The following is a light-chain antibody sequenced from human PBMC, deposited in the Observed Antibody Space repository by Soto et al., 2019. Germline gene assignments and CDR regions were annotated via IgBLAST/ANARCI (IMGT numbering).Light chain of an antibody. Sequence: DIQMTQSPSTLSASVGDRVTITCRASQSISTWLAWYQQKPGRAPNLLIYDASTLQSGVPSRFSGSGSGTELPPTTTTLQPDNLTIYSCKLYNSPRPSGQGTRGEVK. J-gene: IGKJ1*01. CDR3: KLYNSPRP. CDR2: DAS. V-gene: IGKV1-5*01. CDR1: QSISTW.